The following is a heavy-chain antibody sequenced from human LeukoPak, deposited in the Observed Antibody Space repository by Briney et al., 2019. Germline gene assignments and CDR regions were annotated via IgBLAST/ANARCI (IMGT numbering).Heavy chain of an antibody. J-gene: IGHJ5*02. V-gene: IGHV4-39*07. CDR1: GGSISSSSYY. CDR2: IYYSGST. D-gene: IGHD3-10*01. Sequence: SETLSLTCTVSGGSISSSSYYWGWIRQPPGKGLEWIGSIYYSGSTYYNPSLKSRVTISVDTSKNQFSLKLSSVTAADTAVYYCARDMMVRGVITDNWFDPWGQGTLVTVSS. CDR3: ARDMMVRGVITDNWFDP.